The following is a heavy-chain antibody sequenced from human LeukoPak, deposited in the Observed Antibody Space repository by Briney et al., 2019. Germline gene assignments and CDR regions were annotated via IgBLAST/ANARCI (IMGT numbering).Heavy chain of an antibody. CDR1: GFTFSSYA. CDR3: ARNDYDSSGFVDY. V-gene: IGHV3-64*01. J-gene: IGHJ4*02. D-gene: IGHD3-22*01. Sequence: GGSLRLSCAASGFTFSSYAMHWVRQAPGKGREYVSPISSNGGSTYYANSVKGRFTISRDNSKNTLYLQMGSLRAEDMAVYYCARNDYDSSGFVDYWGQGTLVTVSS. CDR2: ISSNGGST.